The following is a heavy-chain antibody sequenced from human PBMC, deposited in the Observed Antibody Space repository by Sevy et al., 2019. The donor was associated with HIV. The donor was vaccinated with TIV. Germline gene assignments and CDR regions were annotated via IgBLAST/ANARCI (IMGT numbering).Heavy chain of an antibody. CDR3: AKEVYGGIAAAGTGEFDP. Sequence: GGSPRLSCAASGFTFDDYAMHWVRQAPGKGLEWVSGISWKSGSIGYADSVKGRFTISRDNAKNSLYLQMNSLRADDTALYYCAKEVYGGIAAAGTGEFDPWGQGTLVTVSS. D-gene: IGHD6-13*01. CDR2: ISWKSGSI. CDR1: GFTFDDYA. V-gene: IGHV3-9*01. J-gene: IGHJ5*02.